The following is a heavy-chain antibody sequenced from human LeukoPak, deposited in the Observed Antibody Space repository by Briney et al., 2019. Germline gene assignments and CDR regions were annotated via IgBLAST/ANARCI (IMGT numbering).Heavy chain of an antibody. J-gene: IGHJ4*02. CDR2: IYYSGST. Sequence: PSETLSLTCTVSGGSISSYYWSWIRQPPGKGLEWIGYIYYSGSTNYNPSLKSRVTISVDTSKNQFSLKLSSVTAADTAAYYCARGGRTGTVDYWGQGTLVTVSS. D-gene: IGHD1-7*01. V-gene: IGHV4-59*01. CDR3: ARGGRTGTVDY. CDR1: GGSISSYY.